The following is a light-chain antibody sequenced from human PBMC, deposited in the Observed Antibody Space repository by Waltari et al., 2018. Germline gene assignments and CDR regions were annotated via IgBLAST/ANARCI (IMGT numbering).Light chain of an antibody. J-gene: IGLJ3*02. CDR3: ATWDDSLNAWV. CDR2: TSY. CDR1: RSNIGSDP. Sequence: QSVLTQPPSASGTPGQRVTISCSGSRSNIGSDPVTWYQKLPVTAPKLLIHTSYQRPSGVPDRFSGSKSGTSASLTISGLQSEDEADYYCATWDDSLNAWVFGGGTKLTVL. V-gene: IGLV1-44*01.